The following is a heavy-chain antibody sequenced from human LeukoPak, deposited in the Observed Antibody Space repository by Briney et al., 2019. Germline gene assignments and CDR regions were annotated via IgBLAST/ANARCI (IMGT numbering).Heavy chain of an antibody. D-gene: IGHD2-15*01. V-gene: IGHV4-39*01. CDR3: ARHKCSGIYCPFDY. CDR2: IYYSGTT. Sequence: SETLSLTCTVSGDSISSTRYFWGWIRQPPGKGLEWIGTIYYSGTTYYNPSLKSRVIISVDTSKNQFSLKLSSVSASDAAVYYCARHKCSGIYCPFDYWGQGTLVTVSS. J-gene: IGHJ4*02. CDR1: GDSISSTRYF.